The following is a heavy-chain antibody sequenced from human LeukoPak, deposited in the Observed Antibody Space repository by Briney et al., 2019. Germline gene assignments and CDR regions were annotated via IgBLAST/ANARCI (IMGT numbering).Heavy chain of an antibody. J-gene: IGHJ6*03. CDR3: AGHYGSGRYHYYYMDV. CDR1: RLIFSSYW. Sequence: GGSLRLSCAASRLIFSSYWMNWVRQAPGKGLEWVSRINSDGSSTIYADSVKGRFTISRDYAKNPVYLQMNSLRVDDTAVYYCAGHYGSGRYHYYYMDVWGRGTTVTVSS. V-gene: IGHV3-74*01. CDR2: INSDGSST. D-gene: IGHD3-10*01.